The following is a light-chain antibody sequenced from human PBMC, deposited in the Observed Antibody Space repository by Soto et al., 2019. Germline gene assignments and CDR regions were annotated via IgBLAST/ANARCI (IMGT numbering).Light chain of an antibody. CDR1: QSVSGN. V-gene: IGKV3-15*01. Sequence: EIVMTQSQATLSVSTGERATLSCRASQSVSGNLAWYQQKPGQAPRLLIYAASTRATGIPARFSGSGSGTEFTLTISSLQSEDFAVYYCQQYNNWPPITFGPGTKVDIK. CDR3: QQYNNWPPIT. J-gene: IGKJ3*01. CDR2: AAS.